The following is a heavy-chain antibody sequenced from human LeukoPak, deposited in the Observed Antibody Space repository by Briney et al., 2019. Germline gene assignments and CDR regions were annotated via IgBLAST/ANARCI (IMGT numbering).Heavy chain of an antibody. CDR2: INPGDSDT. CDR3: ARRESSGYRLIDY. V-gene: IGHV5-51*01. CDR1: GYSFTSYW. D-gene: IGHD3-22*01. Sequence: VESLKISCKGSGYSFTSYWIGWVRQMPGKGLEWMGIINPGDSDTKYSPSFQGQITLSADKSISAAYLQWSSLKASDTAMYYCARRESSGYRLIDYWGQGTLVTVSS. J-gene: IGHJ4*02.